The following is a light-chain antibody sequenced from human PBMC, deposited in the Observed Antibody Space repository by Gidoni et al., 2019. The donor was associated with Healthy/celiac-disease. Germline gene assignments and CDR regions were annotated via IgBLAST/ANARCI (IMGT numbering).Light chain of an antibody. CDR1: QSISSW. CDR3: QQYNGYSH. CDR2: KAS. J-gene: IGKJ4*01. Sequence: DIQMTQSPSTLSASVGDRVTSTCRASQSISSWLAWYQQKPGKAPKLLIYKASSLESGVPSRFSGSGSGTEFTLTISSLQPDDFATYYCQQYNGYSHFGGGTKVEIK. V-gene: IGKV1-5*03.